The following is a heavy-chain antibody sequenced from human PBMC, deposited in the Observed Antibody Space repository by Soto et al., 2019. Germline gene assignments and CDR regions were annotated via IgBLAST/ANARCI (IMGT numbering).Heavy chain of an antibody. CDR1: GYTFTSYD. CDR2: MNPNSGNP. J-gene: IGHJ5*02. V-gene: IGHV1-8*01. Sequence: QVQLVQSGAEVKKPGASVKVSCKASGYTFTSYDINWVRQATGQGLEWMGWMNPNSGNPAYAQKFLFRVTMTRNNAISTSYMELSSLRSEDTAVYYCARERTRGFEPWGQGTLVTVSS. CDR3: ARERTRGFEP.